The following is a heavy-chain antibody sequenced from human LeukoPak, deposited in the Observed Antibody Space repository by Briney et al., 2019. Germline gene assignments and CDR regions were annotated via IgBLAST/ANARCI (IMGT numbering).Heavy chain of an antibody. CDR3: AKAADYYDSSGYYLG. V-gene: IGHV3-9*01. CDR1: GFTFDDYA. CDR2: ISWNSGSI. D-gene: IGHD3-22*01. Sequence: PGGSLRLSCAASGFTFDDYAMHWVRQAPGKGLEWVSGISWNSGSIGYADSVKGRFTISRDNAKNSLYLQMNSLRAEDTALYYCAKAADYYDSSGYYLGWGQGTLVTVSS. J-gene: IGHJ4*02.